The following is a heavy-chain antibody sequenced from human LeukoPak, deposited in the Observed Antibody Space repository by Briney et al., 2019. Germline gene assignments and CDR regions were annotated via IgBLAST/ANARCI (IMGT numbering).Heavy chain of an antibody. V-gene: IGHV4-4*02. Sequence: GSLRLSCAASGFTLSSNWMSWVRQPPGKGREWMGEINHSGSTNYNPSLKSRVTISVDTSKNQFSLKLSSVTAADTAVYYCARGRSRIVGSTSDYWGQGTLVTVSS. D-gene: IGHD3-10*01. CDR1: GFTLSSNW. J-gene: IGHJ4*02. CDR2: INHSGST. CDR3: ARGRSRIVGSTSDY.